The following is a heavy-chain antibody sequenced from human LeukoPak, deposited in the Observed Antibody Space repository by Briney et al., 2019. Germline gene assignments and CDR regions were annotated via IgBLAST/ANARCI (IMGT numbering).Heavy chain of an antibody. CDR2: IKSKTDGGTP. CDR1: GFTFSNAW. J-gene: IGHJ4*02. V-gene: IGHV3-15*01. D-gene: IGHD6-19*01. CDR3: TTDHIDSSGWCWVFDY. Sequence: PGGSLRLSCAASGFTFSNAWMSWVRQAPGKGLEWVGRIKSKTDGGTPDYATPVKGRFTISRDDSKNKLYLQMNSLKTEDTAVYYCTTDHIDSSGWCWVFDYWGQGTLVTVSS.